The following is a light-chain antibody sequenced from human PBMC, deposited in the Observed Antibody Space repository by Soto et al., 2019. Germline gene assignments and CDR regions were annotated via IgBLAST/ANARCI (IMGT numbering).Light chain of an antibody. V-gene: IGLV2-8*01. Sequence: QSVLTQPPSASGSPGQSVTISCTGTSSDVGGYNYVCWYQQYPGKAPKLIISQVYKRPSGVPDRFSGSKSGNTASLTVSVLQAEDEADYYCSSFSGTNTVVFGGGTKLTVL. CDR1: SSDVGGYNY. CDR3: SSFSGTNTVV. CDR2: QVY. J-gene: IGLJ2*01.